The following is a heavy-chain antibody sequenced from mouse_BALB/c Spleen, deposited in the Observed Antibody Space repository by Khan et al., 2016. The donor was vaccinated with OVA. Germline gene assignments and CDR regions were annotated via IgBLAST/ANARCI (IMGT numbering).Heavy chain of an antibody. Sequence: QVQPQQSGAELVKPGASVKLSCKTPGYTFTSYWIQWVKQRPGQGLGGIGQIIPGTGTTHYNENLKGKATLTVDTSSSTAYMQPSSLTYEDSAVFVYERGYYGNDEFVYWGQGTLVTVSP. D-gene: IGHD2-2*01. CDR2: IIPGTGTT. J-gene: IGHJ3*01. CDR3: ERGYYGNDEFVY. CDR1: GYTFTSYW. V-gene: IGHV1S132*01.